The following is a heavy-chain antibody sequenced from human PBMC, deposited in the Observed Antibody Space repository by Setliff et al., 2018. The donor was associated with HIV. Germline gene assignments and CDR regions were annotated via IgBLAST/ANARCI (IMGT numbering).Heavy chain of an antibody. D-gene: IGHD6-13*01. Sequence: PGGSLRLSCAASGFTFSNHVMGWVRQTPGKGLAWVSGISGSGDDTYYADSVKGRFTISRDNSKNTLYLQMNSLRVEDTALYYCAKVLDIATTGRRLGVLDIWGQGTMVTVSS. V-gene: IGHV3-23*01. CDR1: GFTFSNHV. J-gene: IGHJ3*02. CDR3: AKVLDIATTGRRLGVLDI. CDR2: ISGSGDDT.